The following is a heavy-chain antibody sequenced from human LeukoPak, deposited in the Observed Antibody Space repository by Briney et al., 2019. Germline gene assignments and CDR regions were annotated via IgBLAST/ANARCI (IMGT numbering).Heavy chain of an antibody. D-gene: IGHD6-19*01. CDR3: AREGRQWLVGGWEDYYYYYMDV. CDR2: IYTSGST. J-gene: IGHJ6*03. CDR1: GGSISSGSYY. Sequence: SETLSLTCTVSGGSISSGSYYWSWTRQPAGKGLEWIGRIYTSGSTNYNPSLKSRVTISVDTSKNQFSLKLSSVTAADTAVYYCAREGRQWLVGGWEDYYYYYMDVWGKGTTVTISS. V-gene: IGHV4-61*02.